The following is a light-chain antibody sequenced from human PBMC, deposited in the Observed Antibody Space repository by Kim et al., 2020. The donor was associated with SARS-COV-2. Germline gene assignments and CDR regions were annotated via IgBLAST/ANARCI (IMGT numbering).Light chain of an antibody. CDR2: DVS. V-gene: IGLV2-14*03. Sequence: QSITSSCTGTRSDIGAYNYVSWYQQYPGKAPKLMIYDVSNRPSGVSNRFSGSKSGNTASLTISGLQAEDEADYYCSSYTSSSTLGVFGGGTKLTVL. CDR1: RSDIGAYNY. CDR3: SSYTSSSTLGV. J-gene: IGLJ3*02.